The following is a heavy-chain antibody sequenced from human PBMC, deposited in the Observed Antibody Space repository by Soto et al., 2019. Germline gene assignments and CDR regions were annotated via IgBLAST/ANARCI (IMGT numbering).Heavy chain of an antibody. CDR2: ISTSSSYT. J-gene: IGHJ4*02. CDR1: GFIFGDFY. CDR3: ARDRDTYGHGFFDS. D-gene: IGHD5-18*01. V-gene: IGHV3-11*05. Sequence: QVQLVESGGGLVKPGGSLRLSCAASGFIFGDFYMTWIRQAPGKGLEWVSEISTSSSYTNYADSVKGRFTVSRENANNTLYLETNSLRAEDTAVYFCARDRDTYGHGFFDSWGQGALVTVSS.